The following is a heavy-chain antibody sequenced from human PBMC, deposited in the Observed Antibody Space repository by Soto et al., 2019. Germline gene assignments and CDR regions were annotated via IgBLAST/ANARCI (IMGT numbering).Heavy chain of an antibody. V-gene: IGHV3-74*01. CDR1: GFTFNTHW. D-gene: IGHD1-26*01. CDR3: ARGGAMGVDY. Sequence: PGGSLRLSCTASGFTFNTHWMHWVRQAPGKGLVWVSRIYFDGITTNYADSVKGRLTVSRDNAKNTVYLHVNTLRDEDTAVYYCARGGAMGVDYWGQGXLVTVYS. J-gene: IGHJ4*02. CDR2: IYFDGITT.